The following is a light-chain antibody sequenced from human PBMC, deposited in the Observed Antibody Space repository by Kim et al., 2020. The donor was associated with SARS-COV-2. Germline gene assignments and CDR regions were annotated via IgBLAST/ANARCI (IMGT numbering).Light chain of an antibody. CDR3: QKYNTAPWT. V-gene: IGKV1-27*01. J-gene: IGKJ1*01. Sequence: ASVGDGVTISCRASQGISNYLAWYQQKPGQAPKLLIYVASALQFGVSSRFNGSGSGTDFTLTISDLQPEDVATYYCQKYNTAPWTFGHGTKVEIK. CDR1: QGISNY. CDR2: VAS.